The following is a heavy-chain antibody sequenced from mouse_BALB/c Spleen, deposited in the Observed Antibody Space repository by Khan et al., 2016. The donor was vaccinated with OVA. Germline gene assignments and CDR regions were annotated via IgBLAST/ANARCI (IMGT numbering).Heavy chain of an antibody. Sequence: VQLQESGAELARPGASVKMSCKASGYTFTSYTIHWIKLRPGQGLVWIGFINPSNGYTNYNQQFKDKATLTADKSSTTVYMQLSSLTSDDSAVYNCVRDGAYHRDDGWFAYWGQGTLVTVSA. J-gene: IGHJ3*01. V-gene: IGHV1-4*01. CDR1: GYTFTSYT. CDR2: INPSNGYT. D-gene: IGHD2-14*01. CDR3: VRDGAYHRDDGWFAY.